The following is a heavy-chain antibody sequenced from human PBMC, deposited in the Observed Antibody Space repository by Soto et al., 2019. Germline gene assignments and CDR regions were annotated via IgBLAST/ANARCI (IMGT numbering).Heavy chain of an antibody. CDR1: GFTFSSYA. J-gene: IGHJ6*02. Sequence: QVQLVESGGGVVQPGRSLRLSCAASGFTFSSYAMHWVRQAPGKGLEWVAVISYDGSNKYYADSVKGRFTISRDTSKNTLYLQMNSLRAEDTAVYYCARVGACGGDCYYYYYYGMDVWGQGTTVTVSS. CDR3: ARVGACGGDCYYYYYYGMDV. CDR2: ISYDGSNK. D-gene: IGHD2-21*02. V-gene: IGHV3-30-3*01.